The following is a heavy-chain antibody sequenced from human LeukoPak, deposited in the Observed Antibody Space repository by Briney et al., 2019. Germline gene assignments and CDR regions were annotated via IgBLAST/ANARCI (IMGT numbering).Heavy chain of an antibody. CDR1: GGSLSSYY. V-gene: IGHV4-34*01. CDR3: ARGIKRYYYYGLGSFPYDS. Sequence: PSQTLSLTCAVYGGSLSSYYWSWVRQSPGKGRGWDGEMHRDGRSDYNPSLRSRVTISVDASKNQFSLYLRSMTAADTAVYYCARGIKRYYYYGLGSFPYDSWGQGSLVTVS. J-gene: IGHJ4*02. D-gene: IGHD3-10*01. CDR2: MHRDGRS.